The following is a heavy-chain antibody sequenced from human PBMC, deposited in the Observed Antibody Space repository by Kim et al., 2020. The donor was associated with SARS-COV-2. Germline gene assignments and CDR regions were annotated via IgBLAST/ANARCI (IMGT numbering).Heavy chain of an antibody. J-gene: IGHJ5*02. V-gene: IGHV3-11*06. Sequence: GGSLRLSCAASGFTFSDYYMSWIRQAPGKGLEWVSYISSSSSYTNYADSVKGRFTISRDNAKNSLYLQMNSLRAEDTAVYYCARGGVDIHSSGYYQENWFDPWGQGTLVTVSS. CDR2: ISSSSSYT. CDR1: GFTFSDYY. CDR3: ARGGVDIHSSGYYQENWFDP. D-gene: IGHD3-22*01.